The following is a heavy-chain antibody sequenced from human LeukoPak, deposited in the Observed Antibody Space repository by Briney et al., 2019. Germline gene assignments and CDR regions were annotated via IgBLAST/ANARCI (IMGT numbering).Heavy chain of an antibody. CDR3: ARLSKGRYFDYIFDN. CDR2: TYYSGST. V-gene: IGHV4-39*01. D-gene: IGHD3-9*01. CDR1: GGSVSSYEYY. J-gene: IGHJ4*02. Sequence: SETLSLTCTVSGGSVSSYEYYWGWIRQPPGKGLEWIGNTYYSGSTYYNPSLKSRLTMSVDTSNNQFSLKMSSVTAADTAVYYCARLSKGRYFDYIFDNWGQGALVTVSS.